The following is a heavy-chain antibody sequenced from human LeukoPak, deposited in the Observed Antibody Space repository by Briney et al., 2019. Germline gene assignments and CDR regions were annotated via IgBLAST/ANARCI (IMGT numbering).Heavy chain of an antibody. J-gene: IGHJ5*02. Sequence: GGSLRLSCAASGFIFSNYGMNWVRQAPGKGLEWVANIKQDGSEKYYVDSVKGRFTISRDNAKNSLYLQMNSLRAEDTAVYYCARVPKEYCSGGSCYSSSGWFDPWGQGTLVTVSS. CDR3: ARVPKEYCSGGSCYSSSGWFDP. CDR2: IKQDGSEK. D-gene: IGHD2-15*01. V-gene: IGHV3-7*01. CDR1: GFIFSNYG.